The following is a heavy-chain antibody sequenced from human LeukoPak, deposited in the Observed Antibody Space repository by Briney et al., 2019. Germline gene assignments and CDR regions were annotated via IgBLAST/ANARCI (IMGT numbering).Heavy chain of an antibody. J-gene: IGHJ3*02. CDR1: GFTFSSYA. V-gene: IGHV3-23*01. D-gene: IGHD3/OR15-3a*01. CDR3: ARDWPADWAPGAFDI. CDR2: ISGSGDSS. Sequence: PGRSLRLSCAASGFTFSSYAMSWVRQAPGKGLEWVSSISGSGDSSYYADSVKGRVTISRDNSKNTLYLQMNSLRADDTAVYYCARDWPADWAPGAFDIWGQGTMVTVSS.